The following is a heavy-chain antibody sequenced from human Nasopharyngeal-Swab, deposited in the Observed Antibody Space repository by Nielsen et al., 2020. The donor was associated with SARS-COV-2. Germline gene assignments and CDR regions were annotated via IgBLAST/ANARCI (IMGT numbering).Heavy chain of an antibody. CDR3: ARGVGSTSYYYYGMDV. CDR2: TYYRSKWYN. D-gene: IGHD2-2*01. V-gene: IGHV6-1*01. Sequence: SCAISGDSVSSNSAAWNWIRQSPSRGLEWLGRTYYRSKWYNDYAVSVKSQITINPDTSKNQFSLQLNSVTPEDTAVYYCARGVGSTSYYYYGMDVWGQGTTVTVSS. CDR1: GDSVSSNSAA. J-gene: IGHJ6*02.